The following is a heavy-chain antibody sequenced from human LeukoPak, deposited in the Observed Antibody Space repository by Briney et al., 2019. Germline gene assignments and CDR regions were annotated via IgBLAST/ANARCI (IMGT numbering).Heavy chain of an antibody. J-gene: IGHJ4*02. CDR3: ARARSDYYGSGGGFDY. CDR2: INPSGGST. Sequence: SVKVSCKASGYTFTSYYMHWVRQAPGQGLEWMGIINPSGGSTSYAQKFQGRVTMTRDTSTSTVYMELSSLRSEDTAVYYCARARSDYYGSGGGFDYWGQGTLVTVSS. V-gene: IGHV1-46*01. CDR1: GYTFTSYY. D-gene: IGHD3-10*01.